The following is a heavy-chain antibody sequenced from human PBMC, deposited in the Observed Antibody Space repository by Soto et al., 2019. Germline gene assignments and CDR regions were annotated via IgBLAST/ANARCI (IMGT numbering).Heavy chain of an antibody. CDR2: VHYSGNT. D-gene: IGHD3-3*01. CDR1: GDSVINNQYH. Sequence: SETLSLTCTVSGDSVINNQYHWGWIRQPPGKGLEWIATVHYSGNTHYNPSLRSRVTISVDTSKSQFSLTLTSVTAADTAVYYCARLNPYDFWSGYPDYWGQGTLVTVSS. CDR3: ARLNPYDFWSGYPDY. J-gene: IGHJ4*02. V-gene: IGHV4-39*01.